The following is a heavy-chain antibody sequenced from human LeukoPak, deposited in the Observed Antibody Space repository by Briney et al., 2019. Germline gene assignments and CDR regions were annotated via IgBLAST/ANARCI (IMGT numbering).Heavy chain of an antibody. D-gene: IGHD3-9*01. CDR2: IIPIFGTA. Sequence: GSSVKVSFKASGGTFSSYAISWVRQAPGQGLEWMGGIIPIFGTANYSQKFQGRVTITADESTSTAYMELSSLRSEDTAVYYCARDRSRYYDILTGYYFGRKEYYYYGMDVWGKGTTVTVSS. CDR1: GGTFSSYA. J-gene: IGHJ6*04. V-gene: IGHV1-69*01. CDR3: ARDRSRYYDILTGYYFGRKEYYYYGMDV.